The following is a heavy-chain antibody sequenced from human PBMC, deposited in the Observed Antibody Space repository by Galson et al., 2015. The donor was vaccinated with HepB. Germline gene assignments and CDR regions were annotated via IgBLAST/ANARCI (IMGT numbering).Heavy chain of an antibody. CDR1: GFTFSSYE. D-gene: IGHD3-3*01. V-gene: IGHV3-48*03. CDR3: ASAYYDFWSGWVGQYYYYGMDV. J-gene: IGHJ6*02. Sequence: SLRLSCAASGFTFSSYEMNWVRQAPGKGLEWVSYISSSGSTIYYADSVKGRFTISRDNAKNSLYLQMNSLRAEDTAVYYCASAYYDFWSGWVGQYYYYGMDVWGQGTTVTVSS. CDR2: ISSSGSTI.